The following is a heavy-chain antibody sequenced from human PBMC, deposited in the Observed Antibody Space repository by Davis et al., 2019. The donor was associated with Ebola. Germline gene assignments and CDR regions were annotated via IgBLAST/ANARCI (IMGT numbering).Heavy chain of an antibody. D-gene: IGHD2-8*01. J-gene: IGHJ6*02. V-gene: IGHV1-18*01. CDR2: ISPNNADT. CDR3: ARSSPPEYNVWSRNHHYHYFTMDV. CDR1: GYTFTSYG. Sequence: ASVKVSCKASGYTFTSYGISWVRQAPGQGLEWMGWISPNNADTKLPQRFQGRVTVTRDTSIGTAYMELSSLRSDDTALYFCARSSPPEYNVWSRNHHYHYFTMDVWGQGTTVTVSS.